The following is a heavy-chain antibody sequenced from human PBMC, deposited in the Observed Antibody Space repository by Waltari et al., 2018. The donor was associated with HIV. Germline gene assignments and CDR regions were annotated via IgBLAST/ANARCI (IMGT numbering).Heavy chain of an antibody. V-gene: IGHV4-34*01. Sequence: QVQLQQWGAGLLKPSETLSLTCAVYGGSFSNYYWSWIRQPPGKGLEWIGEINHSGSTNYNPSLKSRVTISVDTSKNQFSLKLSSVTAADTAVYYCARGDNYDFWSAYTSWFDPWGQETLVTVSS. D-gene: IGHD3-3*01. J-gene: IGHJ5*02. CDR3: ARGDNYDFWSAYTSWFDP. CDR2: INHSGST. CDR1: GGSFSNYY.